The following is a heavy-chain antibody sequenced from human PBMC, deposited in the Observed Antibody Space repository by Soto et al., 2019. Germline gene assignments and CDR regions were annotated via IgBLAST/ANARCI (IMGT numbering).Heavy chain of an antibody. V-gene: IGHV4-59*01. Sequence: PSETLSLTCTVSGGSISSYYWSWIRQPPGKGLEWIGYIYYSGSTNYNPSLKSRVTISVDTSKNQFSLKLSSVTAADTAVYYCARDRVWSAAAGLYYYGMDVWGQGTTVT. CDR3: ARDRVWSAAAGLYYYGMDV. CDR2: IYYSGST. CDR1: GGSISSYY. J-gene: IGHJ6*02. D-gene: IGHD6-13*01.